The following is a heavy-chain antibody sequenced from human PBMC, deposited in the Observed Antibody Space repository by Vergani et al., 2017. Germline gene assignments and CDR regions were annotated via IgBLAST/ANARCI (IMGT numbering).Heavy chain of an antibody. CDR1: GGSISSYY. D-gene: IGHD3-16*01. Sequence: QVQLQESGPGLVKPSETLSLTCTVSGGSISSYYWSWIRQPRGKGLEWIGYIYYSGSTNYNPSLKRRVTISVDTSKNQFSLKLSSVTAADTAVYDCARDGGFNWFDPWGQGTLVTVSS. V-gene: IGHV4-59*01. CDR3: ARDGGFNWFDP. J-gene: IGHJ5*02. CDR2: IYYSGST.